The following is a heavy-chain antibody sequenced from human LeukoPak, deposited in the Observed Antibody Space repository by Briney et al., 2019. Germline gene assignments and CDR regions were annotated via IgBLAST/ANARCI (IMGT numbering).Heavy chain of an antibody. CDR1: GYTFTGYY. V-gene: IGHV1-2*02. Sequence: ASVTVSFKASGYTFTGYYMHWVRQAPGQGLEWMGGIIPIFGTANYAQKFQGRVTMTRNTSISTAYMELSSLRSEDTAVYYCARSVQQWLVRGYYYYMDVWGKGTTVTISS. J-gene: IGHJ6*03. CDR3: ARSVQQWLVRGYYYYMDV. CDR2: IIPIFGTA. D-gene: IGHD6-19*01.